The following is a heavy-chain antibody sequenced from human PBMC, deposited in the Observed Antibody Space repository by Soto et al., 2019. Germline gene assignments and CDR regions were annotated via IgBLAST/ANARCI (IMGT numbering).Heavy chain of an antibody. Sequence: WKSLKITCVHSGYRDPGSWIAWVRHMPGKGLEWVGIIYPNYSDIKYSPSFQGQVTISADRSNSTAYLQWRSLKASDTAMYFCLCFFD. CDR2: IYPNYSDI. CDR1: GYRDPGSW. D-gene: IGHD2-21*01. V-gene: IGHV5-51*01. CDR3: LCFFD. J-gene: IGHJ3*02.